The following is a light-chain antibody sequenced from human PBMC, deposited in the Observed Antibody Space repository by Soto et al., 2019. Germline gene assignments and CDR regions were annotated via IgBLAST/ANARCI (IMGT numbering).Light chain of an antibody. CDR1: SGHSSYA. CDR2: LNSDGSH. V-gene: IGLV4-69*01. J-gene: IGLJ2*01. CDR3: QTWGTGIRVV. Sequence: QTVVTQSPSASASLGASVKLTCTLSSGHSSYAIAWHQQQPEKGPRYLMKLNSDGSHSKGDGIPDRFSGSSSGAERYLTISRLQSEDEADYYCQTWGTGIRVVFGGGTKLTVL.